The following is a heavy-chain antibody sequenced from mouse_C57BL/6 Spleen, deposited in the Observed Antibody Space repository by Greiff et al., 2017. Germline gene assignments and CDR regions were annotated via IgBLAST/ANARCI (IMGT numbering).Heavy chain of an antibody. V-gene: IGHV1-52*01. J-gene: IGHJ4*01. D-gene: IGHD1-1*01. Sequence: QVQLQQPGAELVRPGSSVKLSCKASGYTFTSYWMHWVKQRPIQGLEWIGNIDPSDSETHYNQKFKDKATLTVDKSSSTAYMQLSSLTSEDSAVYYCARGITTVVATEYAMDYWGQGTSVTVSA. CDR2: IDPSDSET. CDR1: GYTFTSYW. CDR3: ARGITTVVATEYAMDY.